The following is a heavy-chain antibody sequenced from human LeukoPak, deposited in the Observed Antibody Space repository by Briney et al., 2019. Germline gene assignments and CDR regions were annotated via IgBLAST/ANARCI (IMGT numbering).Heavy chain of an antibody. CDR1: GFTFSTYS. CDR2: ISGSSIYI. CDR3: ARDPPYYDSSGYYYDY. Sequence: GGSRRFSCAASGFTFSTYSMNWVRQAPGKGLEWVSSISGSSIYIYYADSVKGRFTISRDNAKNSLYLQMNSLRAEDTAVYYCARDPPYYDSSGYYYDYWGQGTLVTVSS. D-gene: IGHD3-22*01. J-gene: IGHJ4*02. V-gene: IGHV3-21*01.